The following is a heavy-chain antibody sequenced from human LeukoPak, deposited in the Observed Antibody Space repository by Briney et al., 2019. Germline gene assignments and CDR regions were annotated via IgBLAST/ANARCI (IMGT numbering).Heavy chain of an antibody. V-gene: IGHV1-69*04. J-gene: IGHJ4*02. CDR1: GGTFSSYA. CDR2: IIPILGIA. D-gene: IGHD3-22*01. Sequence: SVKVSCKASGGTFSSYAISWVRQAPGQGLEWMRRIIPILGIANYAQKFQGRVTITADKSTSTAYMELSSLRSEDTAVYYCATRYYYDSSALPLDYWGQGTLVTVSS. CDR3: ATRYYYDSSALPLDY.